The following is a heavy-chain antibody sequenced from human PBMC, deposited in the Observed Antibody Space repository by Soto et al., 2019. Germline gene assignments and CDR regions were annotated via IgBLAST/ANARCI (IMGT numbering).Heavy chain of an antibody. D-gene: IGHD6-25*01. Sequence: QVQLQQWGAGLLKPSETLSLTCAVYGGSFSGYYWSWIRQPPGKGLEWIGEINHSGSTNYNPSLKSRVTVSVETCKKQFAVKLGSVTAADTAGYYCARGRVAARPSYWGQGTLVTVSS. J-gene: IGHJ4*02. CDR1: GGSFSGYY. CDR3: ARGRVAARPSY. V-gene: IGHV4-34*01. CDR2: INHSGST.